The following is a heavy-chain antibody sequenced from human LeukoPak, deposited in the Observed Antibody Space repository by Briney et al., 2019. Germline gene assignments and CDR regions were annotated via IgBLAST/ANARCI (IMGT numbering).Heavy chain of an antibody. CDR3: AYSHGSYYYYTDV. CDR1: GGSISSSSYY. D-gene: IGHD2-21*01. V-gene: IGHV4-39*01. CDR2: IYYSGST. J-gene: IGHJ6*03. Sequence: SETLSLTCTVSGGSISSSSYYWGWIRQPPGKGLEWIGSIYYSGSTYYNPSLKSRVTISLHTSENQFSLKLSSVTAADTAVYYCAYSHGSYYYYTDVWGKGTTVTVSS.